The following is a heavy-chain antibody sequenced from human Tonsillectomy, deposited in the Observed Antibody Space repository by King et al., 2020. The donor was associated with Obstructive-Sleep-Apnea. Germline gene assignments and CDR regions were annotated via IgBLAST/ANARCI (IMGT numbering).Heavy chain of an antibody. CDR1: GYTFTSYS. CDR3: ARDRDGRGYFDY. D-gene: IGHD5-24*01. J-gene: IGHJ4*02. Sequence: QLVQSGAEVKKPGASVKVSCRASGYTFTSYSLGWVRQAPGQGLEWMGWMTVFNGDAIYAQTLQGRVTLTTDTSTNTAYMKLRSLASDDTAVYYCARDRDGRGYFDYWGQGTLVTVSS. V-gene: IGHV1-18*04. CDR2: MTVFNGDA.